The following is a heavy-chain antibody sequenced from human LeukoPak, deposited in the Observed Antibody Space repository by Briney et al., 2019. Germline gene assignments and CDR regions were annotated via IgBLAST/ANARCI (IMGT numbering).Heavy chain of an antibody. CDR1: GFTFNGYS. CDR2: ITTSSSIL. CDR3: ARVRGPTVATWYFDL. V-gene: IGHV3-48*01. D-gene: IGHD4-17*01. J-gene: IGHJ2*01. Sequence: GGSLRLSCAASGFTFNGYSIIWVRQAPGKGPEWISYITTSSSILYYAGSVKGRFTVSRDNAKNSVYLQVNSLRVEDSSVYFCARVRGPTVATWYFDLWGRGTLVTVSP.